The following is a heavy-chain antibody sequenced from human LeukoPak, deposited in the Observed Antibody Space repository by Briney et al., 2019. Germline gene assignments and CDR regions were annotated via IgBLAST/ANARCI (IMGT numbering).Heavy chain of an antibody. CDR3: ARDLSVVAATPDAFDI. CDR1: GGSISSSSYY. Sequence: SETLSLTCTVSGGSISSSSYYWGWIRQPPGKGLEWIGSIYYSGSTYYNPSLKSRVTISVDTSKNQFSLKLSSVTAADTAVYYCARDLSVVAATPDAFDIWGQGTMVTVSS. J-gene: IGHJ3*02. V-gene: IGHV4-39*07. CDR2: IYYSGST. D-gene: IGHD2-15*01.